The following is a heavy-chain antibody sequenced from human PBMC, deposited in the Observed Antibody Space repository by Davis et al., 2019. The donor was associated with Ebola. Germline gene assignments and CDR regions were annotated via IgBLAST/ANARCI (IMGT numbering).Heavy chain of an antibody. V-gene: IGHV1-69*13. J-gene: IGHJ6*02. D-gene: IGHD2-2*01. Sequence: SVKVSCKASGGTFSSHTVNWVRQTPGHGLEWMGGIIPIFGTAKYAQRFQGRVTITADESTSTAYMELSSLRSEDTAVYFCARGVVVVPAAMRYYYYAIDVWGQGTTVTVSS. CDR2: IIPIFGTA. CDR3: ARGVVVVPAAMRYYYYAIDV. CDR1: GGTFSSHT.